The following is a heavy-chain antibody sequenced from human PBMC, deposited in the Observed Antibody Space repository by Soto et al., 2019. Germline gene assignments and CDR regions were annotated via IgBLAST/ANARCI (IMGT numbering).Heavy chain of an antibody. CDR3: ARGLFGQQGLVGFDT. V-gene: IGHV1-69*01. CDR1: GGSFSNYI. J-gene: IGHJ4*02. CDR2: TIPMFATA. Sequence: QVQLVQSGAEVKKPGYSVKVSCKASGGSFSNYIFSWVRQAPGQGLEWLGGTIPMFATAQYAQKLQGRVTIAADESTSTVYMDLTSLRSDDTAVYYCARGLFGQQGLVGFDTWGQGTLVTVSS. D-gene: IGHD6-19*01.